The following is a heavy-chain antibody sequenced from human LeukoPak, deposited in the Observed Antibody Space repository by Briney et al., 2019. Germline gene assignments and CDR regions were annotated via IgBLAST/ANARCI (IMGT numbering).Heavy chain of an antibody. Sequence: VASVKVSCKASVYTFTGYYMHWVRQAPGQGLEWMGWINPNSGGTNCAQKFQGRVTMTRDTSISTAYMELSRLRSDDTAVYYCARGRQYYYDSSGYRRDAFDIWGQGTMVTVSS. CDR1: VYTFTGYY. J-gene: IGHJ3*02. D-gene: IGHD3-22*01. CDR2: INPNSGGT. V-gene: IGHV1-2*02. CDR3: ARGRQYYYDSSGYRRDAFDI.